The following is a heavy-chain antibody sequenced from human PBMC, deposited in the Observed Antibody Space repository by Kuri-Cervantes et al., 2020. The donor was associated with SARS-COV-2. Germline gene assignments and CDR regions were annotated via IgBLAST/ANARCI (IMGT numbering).Heavy chain of an antibody. V-gene: IGHV1-2*04. J-gene: IGHJ3*02. D-gene: IGHD3-22*01. CDR2: INPNSGGT. CDR1: GDTFTGYY. Sequence: ASVKVSCKAAGDTFTGYYVNWVRQAPGQGLEWRGWINPNSGGTNSAQKFKGWVTMTRDTSISTVHMELSRLRSDDTAVYYCARMTPFRRQVVISQGWAFDIWGQGTMVTVSS. CDR3: ARMTPFRRQVVISQGWAFDI.